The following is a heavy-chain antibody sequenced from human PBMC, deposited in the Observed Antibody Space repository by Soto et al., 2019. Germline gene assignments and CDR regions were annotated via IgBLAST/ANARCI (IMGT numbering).Heavy chain of an antibody. Sequence: SETLSLTCAVSGGSISSSNWWSWVRQPPGKGLEWIGEINHSGSTNYNPSLKSRVTISVDTSKNQFSLKLSSVTAADMAVYYCARGVTMVRGVIKYYYYYYYMDVWGKGTTVTVSS. V-gene: IGHV4-4*02. D-gene: IGHD3-10*01. CDR2: INHSGST. CDR1: GGSISSSNW. J-gene: IGHJ6*03. CDR3: ARGVTMVRGVIKYYYYYYYMDV.